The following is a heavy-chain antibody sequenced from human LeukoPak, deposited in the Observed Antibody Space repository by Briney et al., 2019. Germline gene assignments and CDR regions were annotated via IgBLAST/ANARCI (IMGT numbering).Heavy chain of an antibody. Sequence: ASVKASCKASGYTFTGHYMHWVRQATGQGLEWMGWMNPNSGNTGYAQKFQGRVTMTRNTSISTAYMELSSLRSEDTAVYYCVRGGSSWYVNWFDPWGQGTLVTVSS. V-gene: IGHV1-8*02. CDR3: VRGGSSWYVNWFDP. CDR2: MNPNSGNT. CDR1: GYTFTGHY. D-gene: IGHD6-13*01. J-gene: IGHJ5*02.